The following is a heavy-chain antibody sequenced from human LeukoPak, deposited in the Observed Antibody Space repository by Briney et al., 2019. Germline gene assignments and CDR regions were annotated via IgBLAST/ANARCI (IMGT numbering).Heavy chain of an antibody. CDR3: ARARGYSYGYEH. CDR2: ISYDGSNK. V-gene: IGHV3-30-3*01. Sequence: GRSLRLSCAASGFTFSSYAMHWVRQAPGKGLEWVAVISYDGSNKYYADSVKGRFTISRDNSKNTLYLQMNSLRAEDTAVYYCARARGYSYGYEHWGQGTMVTVSS. CDR1: GFTFSSYA. J-gene: IGHJ3*01. D-gene: IGHD5-18*01.